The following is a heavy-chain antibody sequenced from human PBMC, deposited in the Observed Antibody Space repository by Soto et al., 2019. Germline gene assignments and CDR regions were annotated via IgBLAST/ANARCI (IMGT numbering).Heavy chain of an antibody. CDR2: IYYTGST. J-gene: IGHJ4*02. CDR1: GYSISSSNW. D-gene: IGHD3-22*01. Sequence: QVQLQESGPGLVKPSDTLSLTCAVSGYSISSSNWWGWIRQPPGKGREWIGYIYYTGSTYYNPSLKSRVTMSVDTSKNQFSLKLSSVTAVDTAVYYCARSAVAITSVGYFDYWGQGTLVTVSS. CDR3: ARSAVAITSVGYFDY. V-gene: IGHV4-28*01.